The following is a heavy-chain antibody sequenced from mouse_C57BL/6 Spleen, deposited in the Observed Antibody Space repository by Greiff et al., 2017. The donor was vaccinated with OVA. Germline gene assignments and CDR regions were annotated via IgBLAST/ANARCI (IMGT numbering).Heavy chain of an antibody. Sequence: VQLQQPGAELVRPGSSVKLSCKASGYTFTSYGISWVKQRTGQGLEWIGEIYPRSGNTYYNEKFKGKATLTADKSSSTAYMELRSLTSEDSAVYFCAYDYETYWGQGTLVTVSA. CDR3: AYDYETY. CDR1: GYTFTSYG. J-gene: IGHJ3*01. CDR2: IYPRSGNT. V-gene: IGHV1-81*01. D-gene: IGHD2-4*01.